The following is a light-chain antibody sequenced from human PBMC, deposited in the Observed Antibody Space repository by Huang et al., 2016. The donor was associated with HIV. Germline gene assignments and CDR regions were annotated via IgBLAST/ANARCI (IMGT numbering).Light chain of an antibody. V-gene: IGKV1-8*01. CDR2: SAS. CDR3: QQYYIYPHA. CDR1: QGISSY. Sequence: AIRLTQSQSPLSASTGNRVTYTFRASQGISSYLAWYQQKPGKAPKLLISSASTLQGGVPSRFSGSGFGTDFTLTISSLQSEDLGTYYCQQYYIYPHAFGQGTKLEI. J-gene: IGKJ2*01.